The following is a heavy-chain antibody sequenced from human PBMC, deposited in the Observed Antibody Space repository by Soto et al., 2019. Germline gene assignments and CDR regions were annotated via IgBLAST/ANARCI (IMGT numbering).Heavy chain of an antibody. J-gene: IGHJ5*02. CDR3: AVVDSTGNWFDP. V-gene: IGHV4-39*02. Sequence: QLQLQESGPGLVKPSETLSPTCTASGGSISSSDFYWGWLRQPPGKGLDFIGSMYYSGTTYYNPSLKKRITISVDTSKNHFSLKLISVTAANTAVYYCAVVDSTGNWFDPWGQGALVTVSS. CDR1: GGSISSSDFY. D-gene: IGHD3-22*01. CDR2: MYYSGTT.